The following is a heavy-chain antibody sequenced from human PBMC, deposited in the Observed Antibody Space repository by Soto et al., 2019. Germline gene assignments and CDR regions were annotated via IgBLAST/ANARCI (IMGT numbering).Heavy chain of an antibody. CDR2: ISSSSSYI. D-gene: IGHD3-16*01. CDR1: GFTFSSYT. CDR3: ASILMIGTPRGSYFDY. J-gene: IGHJ4*02. Sequence: EVQLVESGGGLVQPGGSLRLSCAASGFTFSSYTMNWVRQAPGKGLEWVSSISSSSSYIYYADSVKGRFTISRENVKISLYLQMNGLRAEDTAAYYCASILMIGTPRGSYFDYWGQGTLVNVSS. V-gene: IGHV3-21*01.